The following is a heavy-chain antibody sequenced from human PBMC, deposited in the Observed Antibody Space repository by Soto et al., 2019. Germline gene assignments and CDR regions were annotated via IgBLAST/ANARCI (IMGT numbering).Heavy chain of an antibody. V-gene: IGHV1-58*01. CDR2: IVVGSGNT. CDR3: AADSGSYFYFDY. Sequence: QMQLVQSGPEVKKPGTSGKVSCKASGFTFTSSAVQWVRQARGQRLEWIGWIVVGSGNTNYAQKFQERVTITRDMSTSTAYMELSSLRSEDTAVYYCAADSGSYFYFDYWGQGTLVTVSS. J-gene: IGHJ4*02. CDR1: GFTFTSSA. D-gene: IGHD1-26*01.